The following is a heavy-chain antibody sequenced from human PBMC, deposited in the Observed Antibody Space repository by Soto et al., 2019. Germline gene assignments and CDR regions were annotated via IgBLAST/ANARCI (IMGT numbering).Heavy chain of an antibody. CDR1: GGSISSYY. CDR3: ARHHYGDYAFDI. D-gene: IGHD4-17*01. CDR2: IYYSGST. Sequence: QVQLQESGPGLVKPSETLSLTCTVSGGSISSYYWSWIRQPPGKGLEWIGYIYYSGSTNYNPSLKSRFTISVDTSKNQFSLKLSSVTAADTAVYYCARHHYGDYAFDIWGKGTMVTVSS. V-gene: IGHV4-59*08. J-gene: IGHJ3*02.